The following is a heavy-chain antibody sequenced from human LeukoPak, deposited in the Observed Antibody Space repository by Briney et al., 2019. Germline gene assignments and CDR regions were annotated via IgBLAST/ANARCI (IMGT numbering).Heavy chain of an antibody. CDR2: IYSGGST. CDR3: ARRYSSAWSFDY. D-gene: IGHD6-19*01. CDR1: GFTVSSNY. V-gene: IGHV3-53*01. Sequence: PGGSLRLSCAASGFTVSSNYMIWVRQAPEKGLEWVSVIYSGGSTYYADSVKGRFTISRDNSKNTLYLQMNSLRAEDTAVYYCARRYSSAWSFDYWGQGTLVTVSS. J-gene: IGHJ4*02.